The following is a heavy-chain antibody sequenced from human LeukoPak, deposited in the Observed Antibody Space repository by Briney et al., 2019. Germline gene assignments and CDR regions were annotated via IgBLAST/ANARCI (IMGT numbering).Heavy chain of an antibody. CDR1: GFTFSSYA. J-gene: IGHJ4*02. Sequence: GGSLRLSCAASGFTFSSYAMSWVRQAPGKGLEWVSAISGSGSSTYYADSVKGRFTLSRDNAKNSLYLQMNSLRDEDTAVYYCASSGSYRFDYWGQGTLVTVSS. D-gene: IGHD1-26*01. CDR2: ISGSGSST. V-gene: IGHV3-23*01. CDR3: ASSGSYRFDY.